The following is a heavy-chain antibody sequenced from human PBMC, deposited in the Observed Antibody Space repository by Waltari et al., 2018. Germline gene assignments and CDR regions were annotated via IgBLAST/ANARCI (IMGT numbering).Heavy chain of an antibody. CDR1: TGPISSYY. J-gene: IGHJ6*03. CDR3: ARFADTSSYYLSDYRDV. D-gene: IGHD2-2*01. Sequence: QVQLRESGPGLVKPSETLSLNSTVSTGPISSYYWCWIRQPPGKGLEWIGPIYYNGHTRDNPSLTTRVTLSVDTARNQFSLGLRAVTAADTAVDFCARFADTSSYYLSDYRDVWGKGTTVTVSS. V-gene: IGHV4-59*01. CDR2: IYYNGHT.